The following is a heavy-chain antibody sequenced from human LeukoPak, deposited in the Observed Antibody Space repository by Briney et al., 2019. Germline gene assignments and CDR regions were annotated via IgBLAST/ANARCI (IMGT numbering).Heavy chain of an antibody. CDR2: MNPNSGNT. J-gene: IGHJ4*02. V-gene: IGHV1-8*03. CDR3: ARVSTAVGPDY. D-gene: IGHD6-13*01. Sequence: GASVKVSCKASGYTFTSYGISWVRQATGQGLEWMGWMNPNSGNTGYAQKFQGRVTITRNTSISTAYMELSSLRSEDTAVYYCARVSTAVGPDYWGQGTLVTVSS. CDR1: GYTFTSYG.